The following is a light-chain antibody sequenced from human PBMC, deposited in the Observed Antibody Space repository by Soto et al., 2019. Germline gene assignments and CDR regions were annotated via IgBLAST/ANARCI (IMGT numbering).Light chain of an antibody. CDR1: QSLLHSSNNKNF. Sequence: DIVMTQSPDSLTVSLGERATINCKSSQSLLHSSNNKNFLAWYQHKPGQPPKLIIYWASTRESGVPDRFTGSGFGTDFTLTIDSLQAEDVAVYYCQQCYRTPLTFGQGTRLEIK. CDR3: QQCYRTPLT. CDR2: WAS. J-gene: IGKJ2*01. V-gene: IGKV4-1*01.